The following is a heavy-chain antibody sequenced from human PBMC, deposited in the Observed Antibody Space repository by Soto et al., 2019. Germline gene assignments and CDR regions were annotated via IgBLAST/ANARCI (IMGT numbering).Heavy chain of an antibody. D-gene: IGHD6-13*01. CDR1: GYTFASFD. Sequence: QVQLVQFGPEVKKPGASVKVSCKTSGYTFASFDVYWVRQAPGQGLEWMGWINPNSGNTGYAQKFQGRVTLTKDTSISTAYMELTTLRSDDTAVYYCARGRGAAVVNGMDVWGQGTTVTVSS. V-gene: IGHV1-8*01. J-gene: IGHJ6*02. CDR2: INPNSGNT. CDR3: ARGRGAAVVNGMDV.